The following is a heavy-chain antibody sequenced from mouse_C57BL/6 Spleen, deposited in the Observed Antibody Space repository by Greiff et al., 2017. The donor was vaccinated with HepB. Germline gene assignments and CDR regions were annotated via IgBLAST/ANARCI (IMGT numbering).Heavy chain of an antibody. Sequence: EVQVVESGPELVKPGASVKISCKASGYSFTGYYMNWVKQSPEKSLEWIGEINPSTGGTTYNQKFKAKATLTVDKSSSTAYMQLKSLTSEDSAVYYCARYGVHAMDYWGQGTSVTVSS. V-gene: IGHV1-42*01. CDR1: GYSFTGYY. CDR3: ARYGVHAMDY. CDR2: INPSTGGT. D-gene: IGHD1-1*01. J-gene: IGHJ4*01.